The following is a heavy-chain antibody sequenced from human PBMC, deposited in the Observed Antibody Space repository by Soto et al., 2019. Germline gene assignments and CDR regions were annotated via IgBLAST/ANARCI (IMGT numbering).Heavy chain of an antibody. V-gene: IGHV1-69*13. CDR2: IIPIFGTA. D-gene: IGHD3-3*01. Sequence: ASVKVSCKASGGTFSSYAISWVRQAPGQGLEWMGGIIPIFGTANYAQKFQGRVTITADESTSTAYMELSSLRSEDTAVNYCAIYSRITIFGVVIMSYYYYGMDVWGQGTTVTVSS. CDR3: AIYSRITIFGVVIMSYYYYGMDV. J-gene: IGHJ6*02. CDR1: GGTFSSYA.